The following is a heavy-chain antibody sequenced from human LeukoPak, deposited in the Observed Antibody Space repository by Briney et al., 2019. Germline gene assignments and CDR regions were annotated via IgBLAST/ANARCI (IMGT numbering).Heavy chain of an antibody. CDR2: IYYSGST. Sequence: PSETLSLTCTVSGGSIRSSYYYWGWIRQPPGKGLEWIGYIYYSGSTNYNPSLKSRVTISVDTSKNQFSLKLSSVTAADTAVYYCARANYDFWSGYYYYYYGMDVWGQGTTVTVSS. CDR1: GGSIRSSYYY. D-gene: IGHD3-3*01. V-gene: IGHV4-61*05. J-gene: IGHJ6*02. CDR3: ARANYDFWSGYYYYYYGMDV.